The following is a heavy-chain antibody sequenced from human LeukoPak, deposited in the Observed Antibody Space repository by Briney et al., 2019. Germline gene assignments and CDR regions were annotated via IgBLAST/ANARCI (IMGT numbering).Heavy chain of an antibody. CDR2: IYYSGST. V-gene: IGHV4-59*08. D-gene: IGHD6-19*01. Sequence: SETLSLTCTVSGGSISSYYWGWIRQAPGKGLEWIGYIYYSGSTNYNPSLKSRVTISVDTSKNQFSLKLSSVTAADTAVYYCASAMQWLGDFDYWGQGTLVTVSS. CDR1: GGSISSYY. J-gene: IGHJ4*02. CDR3: ASAMQWLGDFDY.